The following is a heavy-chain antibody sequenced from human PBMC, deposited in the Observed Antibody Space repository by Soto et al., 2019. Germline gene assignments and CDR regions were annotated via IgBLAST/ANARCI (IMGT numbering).Heavy chain of an antibody. J-gene: IGHJ4*02. Sequence: SETLSLTCAVYGGSFSGYYWSWIRQPPGKGLEWIGEINHSGSTNYNPSLKSRVTISVDTSKNQFSLKLSSVTAADTAVYYCARGLNEGHRYYGYGGQGTLVTVSS. CDR3: ARGLNEGHRYYGY. V-gene: IGHV4-34*01. CDR2: INHSGST. D-gene: IGHD1-1*01. CDR1: GGSFSGYY.